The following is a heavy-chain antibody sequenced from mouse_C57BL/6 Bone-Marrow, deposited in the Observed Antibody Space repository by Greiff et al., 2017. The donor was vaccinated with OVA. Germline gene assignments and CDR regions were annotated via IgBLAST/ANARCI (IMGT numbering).Heavy chain of an antibody. J-gene: IGHJ2*01. D-gene: IGHD2-2*01. CDR1: GFTFSSYA. CDR3: TRDGLPYFDY. V-gene: IGHV5-9-1*02. Sequence: DVQLVESGEGLVKPGGSLKLSCAASGFTFSSYAMSWVRQTPEKRLEWVAYISSGGDYFYYADTVKGRFTISRDNARNTLYLQMSSLKSEDTAMYYCTRDGLPYFDYWGQGTTLTVSS. CDR2: ISSGGDYF.